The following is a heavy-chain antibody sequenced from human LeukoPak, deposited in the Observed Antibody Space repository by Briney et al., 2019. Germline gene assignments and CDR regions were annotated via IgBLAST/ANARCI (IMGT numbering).Heavy chain of an antibody. D-gene: IGHD3-22*01. CDR3: ARGPTYYYDSSGYYD. Sequence: SETLSLTYAVYGGSFSGYYWSWIRQPPGKGLEWIGEINHSGSTNYNPSLKSRVTISVDASKNQFSLKLSSVTAADTAVYYCARGPTYYYDSSGYYDWGQGTLVTVSS. V-gene: IGHV4-34*01. J-gene: IGHJ4*02. CDR2: INHSGST. CDR1: GGSFSGYY.